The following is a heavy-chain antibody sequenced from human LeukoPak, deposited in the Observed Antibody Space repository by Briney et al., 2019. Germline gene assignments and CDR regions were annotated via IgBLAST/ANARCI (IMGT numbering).Heavy chain of an antibody. V-gene: IGHV1-2*02. Sequence: ASVKVSCKASGYTFTGYYIHWVRQAPGQGLGWMGWINPNSGDTNYAQKFQGKVTMTRDTSISTAYMELSRLRSDDTAVYYCARDSIVYYYDSSGYYYNYFDYWGQGSLVTVSS. CDR3: ARDSIVYYYDSSGYYYNYFDY. CDR2: INPNSGDT. J-gene: IGHJ4*02. CDR1: GYTFTGYY. D-gene: IGHD3-22*01.